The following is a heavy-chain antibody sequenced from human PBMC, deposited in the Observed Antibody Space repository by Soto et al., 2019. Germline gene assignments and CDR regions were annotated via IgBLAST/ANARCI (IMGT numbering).Heavy chain of an antibody. D-gene: IGHD5-18*01. J-gene: IGHJ4*02. V-gene: IGHV1-2*02. Sequence: GASVKVSCKASGSTFTGYYMHLVLQAPGQGLEWMGWINPNSGGTNYAQKFQGRVTMTRDTSISTAYMELSSLRSDDTAVYYCARGSGYSYGYGDYWGQGTLVTVS. CDR2: INPNSGGT. CDR3: ARGSGYSYGYGDY. CDR1: GSTFTGYY.